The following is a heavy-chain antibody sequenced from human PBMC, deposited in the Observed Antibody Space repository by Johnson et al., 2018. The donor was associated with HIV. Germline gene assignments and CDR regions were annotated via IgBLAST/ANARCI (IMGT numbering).Heavy chain of an antibody. CDR2: ISHSGDTI. CDR3: ASTRVGTTSQNAFQV. CDR1: GFTVSCHY. V-gene: IGHV3-11*01. J-gene: IGHJ3*01. D-gene: IGHD1-26*01. Sequence: QMQLVESGGGLVKSGGSLRPSCAGSGFTVSCHYMKWVRQAPGKGLEWVSYISHSGDTIYYADSVKGRFTISRDNAKSTLHLQMNSLSAEDSAIYYCASTRVGTTSQNAFQVWGRGTMVTVSS.